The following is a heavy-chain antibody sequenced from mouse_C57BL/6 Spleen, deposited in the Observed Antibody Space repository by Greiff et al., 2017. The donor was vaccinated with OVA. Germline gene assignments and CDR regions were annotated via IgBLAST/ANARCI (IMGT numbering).Heavy chain of an antibody. D-gene: IGHD2-1*01. CDR3: AKGYYGNLDAMDY. CDR2: IYPGSGNT. J-gene: IGHJ4*01. V-gene: IGHV1-76*01. CDR1: GYTFTDYY. Sequence: QVQLKQSGAELVRPGASVKLSCKASGYTFTDYYINWVKQRPGQGLEWIARIYPGSGNTYYNEKFKGKATLTAEKSSSTAYMQLSSLTSEDSAVYFCAKGYYGNLDAMDYWGQGTSVTVSS.